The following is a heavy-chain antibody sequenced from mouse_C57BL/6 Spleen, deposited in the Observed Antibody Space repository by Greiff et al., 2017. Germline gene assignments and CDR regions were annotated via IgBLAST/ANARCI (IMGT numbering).Heavy chain of an antibody. Sequence: QVQLQQPGAELVKPGASVKLSCKASGYTFTSYWMQWVKQRPGQGLEWIGEIDPSDSYTNYNQKFKGKATLTVDTSSSTAYMQLSSLTSEDSAVYYCARRGGYYGGFAYWGQGTLVTVSA. CDR1: GYTFTSYW. CDR2: IDPSDSYT. J-gene: IGHJ3*01. D-gene: IGHD2-3*01. V-gene: IGHV1-50*01. CDR3: ARRGGYYGGFAY.